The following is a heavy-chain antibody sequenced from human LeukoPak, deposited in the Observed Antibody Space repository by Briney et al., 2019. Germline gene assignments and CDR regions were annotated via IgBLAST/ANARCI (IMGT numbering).Heavy chain of an antibody. CDR2: IWYDGSNK. J-gene: IGHJ3*02. CDR1: GFTFSSYG. Sequence: GRSLRLSCAASGFTFSSYGMHWVRQAPGKGLEWVAVIWYDGSNKYYADSVKGRFTISRDNSKNTLYLQMNSLRSEDTAVYYCAREVVTPSAFDIWGQGTMVTVSS. D-gene: IGHD2-21*02. CDR3: AREVVTPSAFDI. V-gene: IGHV3-33*01.